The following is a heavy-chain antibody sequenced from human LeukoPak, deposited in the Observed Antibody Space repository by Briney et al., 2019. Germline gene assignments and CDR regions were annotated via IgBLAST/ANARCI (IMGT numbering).Heavy chain of an antibody. CDR3: ARPVAGYNDRPFDH. J-gene: IGHJ4*02. V-gene: IGHV4-59*01. CDR1: GGSIRGYY. Sequence: SGTLSLTCTVSGGSIRGYYWSWIRQPPGKGLEWIGYIYSSETTNYNPSLKSRVTISVDTSKNQFSLKLNSVTTADTAVYYCARPVAGYNDRPFDHWGQGTLVTVSS. CDR2: IYSSETT. D-gene: IGHD3-22*01.